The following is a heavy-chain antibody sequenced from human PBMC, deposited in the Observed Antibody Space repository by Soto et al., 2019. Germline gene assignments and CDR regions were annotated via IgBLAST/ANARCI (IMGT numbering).Heavy chain of an antibody. V-gene: IGHV1-69*13. CDR1: GGTFSSYA. J-gene: IGHJ1*01. CDR2: IIPIFGTA. D-gene: IGHD3-22*01. Sequence: SVKVSCTASGGTFSSYAISWVRQAPGQGLEWMGGIIPIFGTANYAQKFQGRVTITADDSTSTAYMELSSLRSEDTSVYYCARYDSSGYYPTRAEYFQHWGQGTLVTVSS. CDR3: ARYDSSGYYPTRAEYFQH.